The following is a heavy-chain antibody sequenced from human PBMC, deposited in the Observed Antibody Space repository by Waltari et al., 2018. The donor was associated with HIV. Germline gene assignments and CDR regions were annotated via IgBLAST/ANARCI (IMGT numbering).Heavy chain of an antibody. Sequence: QLQLQESGPGLVKPSETLSLTCTVSGGSISSSSYYWGWIRQPPGKGLEWIGSIYYSGSTNYNPPVTSRVTISAVASKHQFYLTLGSVTAADTAVYYCARAVQGYCSGGSCENYFDCWGQGTLVTVSS. CDR2: IYYSGST. CDR3: ARAVQGYCSGGSCENYFDC. J-gene: IGHJ4*02. V-gene: IGHV4-39*01. CDR1: GGSISSSSYY. D-gene: IGHD2-15*01.